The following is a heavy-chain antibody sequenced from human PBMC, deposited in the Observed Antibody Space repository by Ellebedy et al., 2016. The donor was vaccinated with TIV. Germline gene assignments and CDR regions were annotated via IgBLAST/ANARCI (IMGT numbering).Heavy chain of an antibody. CDR1: GGSISSSSYY. CDR3: ARLRDGGSFDY. J-gene: IGHJ4*02. Sequence: MPSETLSLTCTVSGGSISSSSYYWGWIRQPPGKGLEWIVSIYYSGSTYYNPSLKRRVTISVDTSKNQLTLKLSSVTAADTAVYYCARLRDGGSFDYWGQGTLVTVSS. CDR2: IYYSGST. D-gene: IGHD2-15*01. V-gene: IGHV4-39*01.